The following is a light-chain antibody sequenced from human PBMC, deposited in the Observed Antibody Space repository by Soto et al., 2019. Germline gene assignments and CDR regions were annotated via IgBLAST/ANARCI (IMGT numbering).Light chain of an antibody. V-gene: IGKV3-20*01. J-gene: IGKJ1*01. CDR1: QTLNRNY. CDR3: QKYDASKT. Sequence: EIVLTQSPGTLSLSPGERATLSCRASQTLNRNYLAWYQQRPGQAPRLIIYAATSRATGIPDRFSGSGSETDFTLTISRLEPEDFSVYYCQKYDASKTFGQGTRVE. CDR2: AAT.